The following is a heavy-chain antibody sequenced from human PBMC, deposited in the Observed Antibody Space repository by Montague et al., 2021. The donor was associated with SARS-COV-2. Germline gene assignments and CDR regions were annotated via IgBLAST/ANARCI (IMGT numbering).Heavy chain of an antibody. J-gene: IGHJ6*02. CDR3: ARAENSGSYGYYYGMDV. V-gene: IGHV1-69*04. D-gene: IGHD1-26*01. CDR1: GGTFSSYA. CDR2: IIPIFGIA. Sequence: SVKVSCKASGGTFSSYAISWVRQAPGQGLELMGRIIPIFGIANYAQKFQGRVTITADKSTSTAYMELSSLRSEDTAVYYCARAENSGSYGYYYGMDVWGQGTTVTVSS.